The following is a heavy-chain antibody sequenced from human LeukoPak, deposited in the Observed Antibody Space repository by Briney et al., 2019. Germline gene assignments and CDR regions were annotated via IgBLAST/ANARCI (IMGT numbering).Heavy chain of an antibody. CDR2: IIPILGIA. Sequence: ASVKVPCKASGGTFSSYALTWVRQAPGQGLEWMGRIIPILGIANYAQKFQGRVTITADKYTSTAYMELSSLRSEDTAVYYCARDNYGERFFDYWGQGTLVTVSS. CDR3: ARDNYGERFFDY. D-gene: IGHD4-17*01. V-gene: IGHV1-69*04. CDR1: GGTFSSYA. J-gene: IGHJ4*02.